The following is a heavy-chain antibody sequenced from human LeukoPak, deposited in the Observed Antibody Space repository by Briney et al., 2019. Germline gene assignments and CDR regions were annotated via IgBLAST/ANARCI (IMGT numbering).Heavy chain of an antibody. CDR2: INWNGGST. V-gene: IGHV3-20*04. J-gene: IGHJ6*03. Sequence: GGSLRLSCAASGFTFDDYGMNWVRQAPGKGLEWVSGINWNGGSTGYADSVRGRFTISRDNAKNTVYLQMHSLRAEDTALYYCAKLIAPAPTWYMDVWGKGTTVTVSS. CDR1: GFTFDDYG. CDR3: AKLIAPAPTWYMDV. D-gene: IGHD6-13*01.